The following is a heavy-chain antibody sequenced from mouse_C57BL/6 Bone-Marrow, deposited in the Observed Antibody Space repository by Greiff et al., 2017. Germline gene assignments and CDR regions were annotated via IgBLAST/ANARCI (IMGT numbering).Heavy chain of an antibody. Sequence: EVQLQQSGPVLVKPGASVTMSCKASGYTFTDYYMNWVKQSHGKSLEWIGVINPYNGGTSYNQKFKGKATLTVDKSSSTAYMELNSLTSEDSAVYYCARLCYYYGSSPWFAYWGQGTLVTVSA. J-gene: IGHJ3*01. V-gene: IGHV1-19*01. CDR2: INPYNGGT. CDR3: ARLCYYYGSSPWFAY. CDR1: GYTFTDYY. D-gene: IGHD1-1*01.